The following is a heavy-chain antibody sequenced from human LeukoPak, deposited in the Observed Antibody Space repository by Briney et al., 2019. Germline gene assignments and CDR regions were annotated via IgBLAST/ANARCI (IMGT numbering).Heavy chain of an antibody. CDR2: INPNSGGT. V-gene: IGHV1-2*06. J-gene: IGHJ4*02. Sequence: ASVKVSCKASGYTFTGYYMHWVRRAPGQGLEWMGRINPNSGGTNYAQKFQGRVTMTRDTSTSTVYMELSSLRSEDTAVYYCASDGDYYDSSGYYSSYFDYWGQGTLVTVSS. CDR1: GYTFTGYY. D-gene: IGHD3-22*01. CDR3: ASDGDYYDSSGYYSSYFDY.